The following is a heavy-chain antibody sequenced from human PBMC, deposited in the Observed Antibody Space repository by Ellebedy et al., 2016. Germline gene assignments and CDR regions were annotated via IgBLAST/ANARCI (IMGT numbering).Heavy chain of an antibody. CDR1: GFTFSSYV. Sequence: GESLKISCAASGFTFSSYVMSWIRQAPGKGLEWVSDIRSTGSIIYYADSVRGRFTISRDNAKNSLYLEMNSLRVEDTAVYYCARIPSIAVRRYYYTDVWGKGTTATVSS. D-gene: IGHD6-6*01. CDR2: IRSTGSII. J-gene: IGHJ6*03. CDR3: ARIPSIAVRRYYYTDV. V-gene: IGHV3-11*01.